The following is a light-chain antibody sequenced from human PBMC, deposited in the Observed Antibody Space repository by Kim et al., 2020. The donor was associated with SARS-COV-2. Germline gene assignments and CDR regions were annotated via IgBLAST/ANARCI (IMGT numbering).Light chain of an antibody. Sequence: SVALGKTGKITCRGDSLRNYYASGYQQKTGQAPIRVFYGKNNRPSGIPHRFSGSSSRDTATLTITGTQAEDEADYYCNSRDSSGVVFGGGTKGTVL. J-gene: IGLJ2*01. CDR3: NSRDSSGVV. CDR2: GKN. V-gene: IGLV3-19*01. CDR1: SLRNYY.